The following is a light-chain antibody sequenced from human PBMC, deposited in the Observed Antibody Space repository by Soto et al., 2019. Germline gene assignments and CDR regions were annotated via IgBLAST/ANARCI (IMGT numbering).Light chain of an antibody. V-gene: IGKV3-20*01. Sequence: EIVLTQSPGTLSLSPGERATLFCRASQSVSSSYLAWYQQKPGQAPRLLFYGASSRATGIPDRFSGSGSGTDFTLTITRLEPEDFAVYYCQQYGTSPPITFGQGTRLEIK. CDR3: QQYGTSPPIT. CDR1: QSVSSSY. J-gene: IGKJ5*01. CDR2: GAS.